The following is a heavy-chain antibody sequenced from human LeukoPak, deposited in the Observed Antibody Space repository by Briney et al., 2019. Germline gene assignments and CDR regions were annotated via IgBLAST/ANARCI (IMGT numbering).Heavy chain of an antibody. V-gene: IGHV1-46*01. D-gene: IGHD3-10*01. J-gene: IGHJ5*02. CDR2: INPSGGST. CDR1: GYTFTSYY. Sequence: ASVKVSCKASGYTFTSYYMHWVRQAPGQGLEWMGIINPSGGSTSYAQKFQGRVTMTRNTSISTAYMELSSLRSEDTAVYYCARELVLLWFGELNSYNWFDPWGQGTLVTVSS. CDR3: ARELVLLWFGELNSYNWFDP.